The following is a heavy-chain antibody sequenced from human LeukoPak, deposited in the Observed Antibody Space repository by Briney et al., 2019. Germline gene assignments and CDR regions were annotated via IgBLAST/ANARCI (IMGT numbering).Heavy chain of an antibody. CDR2: IDEDGNKQ. D-gene: IGHD3-3*01. CDR1: GGSFSGYH. V-gene: IGHV3-7*03. J-gene: IGHJ4*02. CDR3: ARDYDGKDY. Sequence: ETLSLTCAVYGGSFSGYHWTWIRQSPGKGLEWVANIDEDGNKQFYADSVKGRFTISRDNAENSLFLQMNSLRAEDTAMYYCARDYDGKDYWGQGTLVTVSS.